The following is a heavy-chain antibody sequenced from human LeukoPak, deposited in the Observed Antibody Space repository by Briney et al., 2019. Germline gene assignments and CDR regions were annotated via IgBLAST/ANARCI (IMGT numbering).Heavy chain of an antibody. J-gene: IGHJ4*02. Sequence: GGSLRLSCAASGFTFSGYEMNWVRQAPGKGLEWVSYISSSGSTIYYADSVKGRFTISRDNAKNSLYLQMNSLRAEDTAVYYCARGPSPLKDYYFDYWGQGTLVTVSS. CDR1: GFTFSGYE. CDR3: ARGPSPLKDYYFDY. V-gene: IGHV3-48*03. CDR2: ISSSGSTI.